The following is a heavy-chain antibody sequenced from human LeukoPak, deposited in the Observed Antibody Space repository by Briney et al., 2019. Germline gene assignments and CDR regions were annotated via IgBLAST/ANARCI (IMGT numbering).Heavy chain of an antibody. Sequence: GGSLRLSCAASGFTFSSYSMNWVRQAPGKGLEWVSSISSSSSYIYYANSVKGRFTISRDNAKNSLYLQMNSLRAEDTAVYYCAKYLGSGSYPDAFDIWGQGTMVTVSS. J-gene: IGHJ3*02. CDR3: AKYLGSGSYPDAFDI. CDR1: GFTFSSYS. D-gene: IGHD1-26*01. V-gene: IGHV3-21*01. CDR2: ISSSSSYI.